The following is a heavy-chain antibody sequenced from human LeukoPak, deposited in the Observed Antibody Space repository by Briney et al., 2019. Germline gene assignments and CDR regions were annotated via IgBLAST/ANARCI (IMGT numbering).Heavy chain of an antibody. J-gene: IGHJ4*02. CDR3: ARHEAEMATLLRNY. CDR1: GGSISSYY. V-gene: IGHV4-59*08. Sequence: SETLSLTCTVSGGSISSYYWSWIRQPPGKGLKWIGSIYHSGSTFYNPSLKSRVTISVDTSKNQFSLRLSSVTAADTAVYYCARHEAEMATLLRNYWGQGTLVTVSS. CDR2: IYHSGST. D-gene: IGHD5-24*01.